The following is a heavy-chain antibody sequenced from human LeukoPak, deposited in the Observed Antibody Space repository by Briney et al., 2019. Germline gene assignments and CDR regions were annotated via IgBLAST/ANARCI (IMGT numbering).Heavy chain of an antibody. J-gene: IGHJ4*02. CDR1: GFTVSSNY. D-gene: IGHD6-13*01. V-gene: IGHV3-53*01. Sequence: GGSLRLSCAASGFTVSSNYMSWVRQAPGKGLEWVSVIYSGGSTYYADSVKGRFTIYRDNSKNTLYLQMNSLRAEDTAVYYCASTAAGISPFDYWGQGTLVTVSS. CDR3: ASTAAGISPFDY. CDR2: IYSGGST.